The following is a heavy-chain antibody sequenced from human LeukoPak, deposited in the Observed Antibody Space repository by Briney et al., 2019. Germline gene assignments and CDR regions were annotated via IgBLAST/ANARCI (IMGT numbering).Heavy chain of an antibody. D-gene: IGHD6-19*01. CDR3: ARDRKRGLAVARYGMDV. CDR2: IYYSGST. J-gene: IGHJ6*02. Sequence: PSETLSLTCTVSGGSISSYYWSWIRQPPGKGLEWIGYIYYSGSTNYNPSLKSRVTISVDTSKNQFSLKLSSVTAADTAVYYCARDRKRGLAVARYGMDVWGQGTTVTVSS. CDR1: GGSISSYY. V-gene: IGHV4-59*01.